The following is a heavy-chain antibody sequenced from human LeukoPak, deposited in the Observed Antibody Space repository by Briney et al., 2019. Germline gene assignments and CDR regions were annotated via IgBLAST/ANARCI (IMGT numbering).Heavy chain of an antibody. CDR2: ISYDGSNK. J-gene: IGHJ4*02. CDR1: GFTFSSYA. V-gene: IGHV3-30-3*01. CDR3: ARAIYYGSGSYYNDIDY. D-gene: IGHD3-10*01. Sequence: GRSLRLSCAASGFTFSSYAMPWVRQAPGKGLEWVAVISYDGSNKYYADSVKGRFTISRDNSKNTLYLQMNSLRAEDTAVYYCARAIYYGSGSYYNDIDYWGQGTLVTVSS.